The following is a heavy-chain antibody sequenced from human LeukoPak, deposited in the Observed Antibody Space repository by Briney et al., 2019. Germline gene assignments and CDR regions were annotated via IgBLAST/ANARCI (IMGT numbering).Heavy chain of an antibody. CDR3: AKINTGDDY. Sequence: PGGSLRLSCAASGFTFTTFGIHWVRQAPGKGLEWVAAISPDGKIEYYTYSGRVGFTVSRDNSKNMIYVQMNSLRGEDSAVYFCAKINTGDDYWGQGALVTVSS. V-gene: IGHV3-30*18. D-gene: IGHD4-17*01. CDR2: ISPDGKIE. CDR1: GFTFTTFG. J-gene: IGHJ4*02.